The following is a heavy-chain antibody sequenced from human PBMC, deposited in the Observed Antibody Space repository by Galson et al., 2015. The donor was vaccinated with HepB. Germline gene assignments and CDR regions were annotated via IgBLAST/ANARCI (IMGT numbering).Heavy chain of an antibody. CDR3: AKDCLLLWFGDYFDY. CDR1: GFTFSSYA. D-gene: IGHD3-10*01. V-gene: IGHV3-23*01. CDR2: ISGSGGST. Sequence: SLRLSCAASGFTFSSYAMSWVRQAPGKGLEWVSAISGSGGSTYYADSVKGRFTISRDNSKNTLYLQMNSLRAEDTAVYYCAKDCLLLWFGDYFDYWGQGTLVTVSS. J-gene: IGHJ4*02.